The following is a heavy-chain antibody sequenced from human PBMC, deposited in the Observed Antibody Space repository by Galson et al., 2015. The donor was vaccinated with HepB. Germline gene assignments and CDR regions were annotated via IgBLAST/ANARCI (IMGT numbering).Heavy chain of an antibody. CDR3: ARGRITMVRGVIIPGWYFDL. J-gene: IGHJ2*01. V-gene: IGHV3-13*05. Sequence: SLRLSCAASGFTFSSYDMHWVRQATGKGLEWVSAIGTAGDPYYPGSVKGRFTISRENAKNSLYLQMNSLRAGDTAVYYCARGRITMVRGVIIPGWYFDLWGRGTLVTVSS. D-gene: IGHD3-10*01. CDR2: IGTAGDP. CDR1: GFTFSSYD.